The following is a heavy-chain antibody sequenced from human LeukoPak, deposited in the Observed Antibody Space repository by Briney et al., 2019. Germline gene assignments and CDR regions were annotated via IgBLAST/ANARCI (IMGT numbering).Heavy chain of an antibody. CDR3: ATEASGLNWFDP. D-gene: IGHD3-3*01. CDR2: INPNSGGT. J-gene: IGHJ5*02. Sequence: ASVKVSCKASGYTFIDYYIHWVRQAPGKGLEWMGWINPNSGGTNYAQKFQGRVTMTRDTSITTTYMELSRLTPDDSAVYFCATEASGLNWFDPWGQGTLVTVSS. CDR1: GYTFIDYY. V-gene: IGHV1-2*02.